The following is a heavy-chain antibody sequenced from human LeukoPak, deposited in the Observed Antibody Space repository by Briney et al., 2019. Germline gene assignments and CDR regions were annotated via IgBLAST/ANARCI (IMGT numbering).Heavy chain of an antibody. CDR2: IIPILGIA. CDR1: GYTFTGYY. CDR3: ATFVAATRKLVGSPLLWESSVLNDY. V-gene: IGHV1-69*02. J-gene: IGHJ4*02. D-gene: IGHD2-15*01. Sequence: ASVKVSCKASGYTFTGYYMHWVRQAPGQGLEWMGRIIPILGIANYAQKFQGRVTITADKSTSTAYMELSSLRSEDTAVYYCATFVAATRKLVGSPLLWESSVLNDYWGQGTLVTVSS.